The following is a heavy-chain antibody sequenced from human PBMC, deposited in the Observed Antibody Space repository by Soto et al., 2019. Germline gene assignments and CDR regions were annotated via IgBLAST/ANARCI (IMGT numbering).Heavy chain of an antibody. CDR2: IYYSGST. Sequence: PSETLSLTCTVSGGSISSSSYYWGWIRQPPGKGLEWIGSIYYSGSTYYNPSLKSRVTISVDTSKNQFSLKLSSVTAADTVVYYCARGVTFGGVIVFDYWGQGTLVTVSS. CDR3: ARGVTFGGVIVFDY. CDR1: GGSISSSSYY. D-gene: IGHD3-16*02. J-gene: IGHJ4*02. V-gene: IGHV4-39*07.